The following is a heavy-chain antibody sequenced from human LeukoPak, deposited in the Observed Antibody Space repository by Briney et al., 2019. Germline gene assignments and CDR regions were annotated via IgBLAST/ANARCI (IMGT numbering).Heavy chain of an antibody. CDR3: ARLNSSGWYIGS. CDR2: IYYSGST. Sequence: SETLSLTCTVSGGSISSYYWSWIRQPPGKGLEWIGYIYYSGSTNYNPSLKSRVTILVDTSKNQFSLKLSSVTAADAAVYYCARLNSSGWYIGSWGQGTMVTVSS. CDR1: GGSISSYY. D-gene: IGHD6-19*01. V-gene: IGHV4-59*01. J-gene: IGHJ3*01.